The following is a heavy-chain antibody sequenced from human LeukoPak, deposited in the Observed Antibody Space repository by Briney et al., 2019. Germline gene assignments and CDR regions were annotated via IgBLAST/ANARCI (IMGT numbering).Heavy chain of an antibody. CDR2: IYSGGST. J-gene: IGHJ4*02. CDR3: AREEYYYDSSGTYYFDY. D-gene: IGHD3-22*01. CDR1: GFTVSSNY. V-gene: IGHV3-53*01. Sequence: PGGSLRLSCAVSGFTVSSNYMSWVRQAPGKGLEWVSVIYSGGSTYYADSVKGRFTISRDNSKNTLYLQMNSLRAEDTAVYYCAREEYYYDSSGTYYFDYWGQGTLVTVSS.